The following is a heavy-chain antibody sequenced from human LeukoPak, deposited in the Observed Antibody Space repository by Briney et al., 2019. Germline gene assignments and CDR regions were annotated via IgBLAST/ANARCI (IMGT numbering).Heavy chain of an antibody. V-gene: IGHV4-38-2*02. Sequence: SETLSLTCAVSGYSISSGYYWGWIRQPPGKGLEWIGSIYHSGSTYYNPSLKSRVTISLDTSKDQFSLKLSSLTAADTAVYHWARDHCSGGSCYSFRCWYFDLWGRGTLVTVSS. CDR3: ARDHCSGGSCYSFRCWYFDL. J-gene: IGHJ2*01. D-gene: IGHD2-15*01. CDR2: IYHSGST. CDR1: GYSISSGYY.